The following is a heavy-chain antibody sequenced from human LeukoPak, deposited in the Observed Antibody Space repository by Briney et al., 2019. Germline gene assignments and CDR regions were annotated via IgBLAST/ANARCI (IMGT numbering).Heavy chain of an antibody. D-gene: IGHD6-19*01. CDR2: ISSSSSTI. CDR1: GFTFSSYS. J-gene: IGHJ6*03. Sequence: GGSLRLSCAASGFTFSSYSMNWVRQAPGKGLEWVSYISSSSSTIYYADSVKGRFTISRDNAKNSLYLQMNSLRAEDTAVYYCASSIAVAGIPTMYYYYYMDVWGKGTTVTISS. CDR3: ASSIAVAGIPTMYYYYYMDV. V-gene: IGHV3-48*01.